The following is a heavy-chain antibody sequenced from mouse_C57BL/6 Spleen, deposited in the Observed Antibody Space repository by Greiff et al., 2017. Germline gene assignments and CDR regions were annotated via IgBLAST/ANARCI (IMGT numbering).Heavy chain of an antibody. V-gene: IGHV1-62-2*01. Sequence: VQLQQSGAELVKPGASVKLSCKASGYTFTEYTIHWVQQRSGQGLEWIGWFYPGSGSIKYNETFKDKATLTADKSSSTVYMEISRLTSEDSAVYFCARHEVGYYYGSSSYYAMDYWGQGTSVTVSS. CDR1: GYTFTEYT. CDR3: ARHEVGYYYGSSSYYAMDY. D-gene: IGHD1-1*01. CDR2: FYPGSGSI. J-gene: IGHJ4*01.